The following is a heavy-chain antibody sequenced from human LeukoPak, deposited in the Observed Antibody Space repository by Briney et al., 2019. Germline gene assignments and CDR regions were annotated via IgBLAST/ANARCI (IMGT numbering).Heavy chain of an antibody. CDR3: ARDSSSWWFDY. CDR1: GGSISSYY. CDR2: IYYSGST. Sequence: PSETLSLTCTVSGGSISSYYWSWIRQPPGKGLEWIGYIYYSGSTNYNPSLKSRVTISVDTSKNQFSLKLSSVTAADSAVYYCARDSSSWWFDYWGRGTLVTVSS. V-gene: IGHV4-59*01. J-gene: IGHJ4*02. D-gene: IGHD6-13*01.